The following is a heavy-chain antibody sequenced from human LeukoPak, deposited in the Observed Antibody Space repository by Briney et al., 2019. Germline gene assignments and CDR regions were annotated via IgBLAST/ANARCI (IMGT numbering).Heavy chain of an antibody. CDR3: ARVRYSGYDLESPYDY. Sequence: SETLSLTCAVYGGSFSGYYWSWIRQPPGKGLEWIGEINHSGSTNYNPSLKSRVTISVDTSKNQFSLKLSSVTPEDTAVYYCARVRYSGYDLESPYDYWGQGTLVTVSS. CDR2: INHSGST. V-gene: IGHV4-34*01. CDR1: GGSFSGYY. J-gene: IGHJ4*02. D-gene: IGHD5-12*01.